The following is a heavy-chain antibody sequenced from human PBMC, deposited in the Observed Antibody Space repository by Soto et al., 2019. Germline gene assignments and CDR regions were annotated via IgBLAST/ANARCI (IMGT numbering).Heavy chain of an antibody. CDR1: AFTFSDYG. CDR3: AITLTGYNKPSVDENTGMDV. J-gene: IGHJ6*02. Sequence: QVQLVEAGGGVVQPGRSLRLSCAASAFTFSDYGIHWVRQAPGKGLEWVSLISYDGSVTYYADSVKGRFTVSRDNSQNTLSLQMSSLRPEDTAVYYFAITLTGYNKPSVDENTGMDVRGQGTTVTVSS. V-gene: IGHV3-30*03. D-gene: IGHD4-4*01. CDR2: ISYDGSVT.